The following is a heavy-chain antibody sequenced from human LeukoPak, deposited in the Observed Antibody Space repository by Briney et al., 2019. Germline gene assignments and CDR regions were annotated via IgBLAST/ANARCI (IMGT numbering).Heavy chain of an antibody. CDR2: ISSSSGDI. V-gene: IGHV3-21*01. Sequence: GGSLRLSCAASGFSFSTYSMNWVRQAPGKGPEWVSSISSSSGDIYYGDSVKGRFTISRDNAKNSLYLQMNSLRAEDTAVYYCARDSGYWGQGTLVTVSS. CDR1: GFSFSTYS. CDR3: ARDSGY. J-gene: IGHJ4*02. D-gene: IGHD6-25*01.